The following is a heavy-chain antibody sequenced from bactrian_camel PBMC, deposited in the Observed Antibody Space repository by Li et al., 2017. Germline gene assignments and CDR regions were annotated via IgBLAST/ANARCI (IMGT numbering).Heavy chain of an antibody. Sequence: HVQLVESGGGSVQAGETLRLSCTDLGLIFADQGMAWYRQAPGKGREGVAALNEGGSSTDYSDDVKGRFTFAQDNAENANAVSLEMNSLKPEDTATYFCNVGLCGTWPPGQDNYWGHGTQVTVS. V-gene: IGHV3S63*01. D-gene: IGHD2*01. J-gene: IGHJ4*01. CDR1: GLIFADQG. CDR2: LNEGGSST. CDR3: NVGLCGTWPPGQDNY.